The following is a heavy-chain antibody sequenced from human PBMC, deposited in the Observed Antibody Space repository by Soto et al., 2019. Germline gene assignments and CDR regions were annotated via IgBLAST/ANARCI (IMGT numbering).Heavy chain of an antibody. V-gene: IGHV3-9*01. J-gene: IGHJ4*02. CDR1: GFNFDDYA. CDR2: ITWNSGSV. D-gene: IGHD5-12*01. Sequence: EVQLVESGGGLVQPGRSLGLSCVASGFNFDDYAMHWVRQAPGKGLEWVSGITWNSGSVEYADSVKGRFTISRDNFKNSLYLQMNCLRAEDTAFYYCARADSGRGLRPEFAYWGQGTLVTVSS. CDR3: ARADSGRGLRPEFAY.